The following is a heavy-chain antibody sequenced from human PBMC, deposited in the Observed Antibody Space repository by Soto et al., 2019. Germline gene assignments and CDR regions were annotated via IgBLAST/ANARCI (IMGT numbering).Heavy chain of an antibody. CDR3: ARDSYYYGSGPDLKIDY. CDR2: ISYDGSNK. Sequence: GGSLRLSCAASGFTFSSYAMHWVRQAPGKGLEWVAVISYDGSNKYYADSVKGRFTISRDNSKNTLYLQMNSLRAEDTAVYYCARDSYYYGSGPDLKIDYWGQGTLVTVSS. J-gene: IGHJ4*02. V-gene: IGHV3-30-3*01. CDR1: GFTFSSYA. D-gene: IGHD3-10*01.